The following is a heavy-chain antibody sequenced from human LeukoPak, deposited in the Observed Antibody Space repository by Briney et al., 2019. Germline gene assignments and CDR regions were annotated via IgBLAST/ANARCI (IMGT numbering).Heavy chain of an antibody. CDR2: IIPIFGTA. D-gene: IGHD2-15*01. V-gene: IGHV1-69*13. Sequence: ASVKVSCKASGGTFSSYAISWARQAPGQGLEWMGGIIPIFGTANYAQKFQGRVTITADESTSTAYMELSSLRSEDTAVYYCARGSSGGSCYSCWFDPWGQGTLVTVSS. J-gene: IGHJ5*02. CDR3: ARGSSGGSCYSCWFDP. CDR1: GGTFSSYA.